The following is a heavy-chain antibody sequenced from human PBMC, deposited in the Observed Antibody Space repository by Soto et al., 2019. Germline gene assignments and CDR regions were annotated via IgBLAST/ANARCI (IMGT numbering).Heavy chain of an antibody. V-gene: IGHV1-8*01. CDR1: GYTFTSYD. D-gene: IGHD2-15*01. CDR3: AREDIVVAATNYYYYMDV. Sequence: ASVKVSCKASGYTFTSYDINWVRQATEQGLEWMGWMNPNSGNTGYAQKFQGRVTMTRNTSISTAYMELSSLRSEDTAVYYCAREDIVVAATNYYYYMDVWGKGTTVTVSS. CDR2: MNPNSGNT. J-gene: IGHJ6*03.